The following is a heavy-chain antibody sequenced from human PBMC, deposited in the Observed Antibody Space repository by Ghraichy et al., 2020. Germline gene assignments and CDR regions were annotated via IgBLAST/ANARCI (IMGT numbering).Heavy chain of an antibody. CDR3: AREGRFCSGTSCYEFDY. CDR2: ISSNGHDT. J-gene: IGHJ4*02. V-gene: IGHV3-64*01. CDR1: GFTFNSYA. Sequence: GESLNISCAASGFTFNSYAMHWVRQAPGRGLEYVSAISSNGHDTYYSNSIKGRFTISRDNSKNTLYLQKGSLRAEDMAVYYCAREGRFCSGTSCYEFDYWGQGTLVTVSS. D-gene: IGHD2-2*01.